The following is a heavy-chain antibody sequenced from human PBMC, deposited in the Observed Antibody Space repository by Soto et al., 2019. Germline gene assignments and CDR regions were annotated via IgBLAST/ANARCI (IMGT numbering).Heavy chain of an antibody. J-gene: IGHJ5*02. CDR2: ISYSGTT. Sequence: SETLSLTCAVYGGSFSGYYWSWIRQPPGKGLEWIGFISYSGTTYYNPSLKSRITISLDTSKNQFSLKLSSVTAADTAVYYCAREEAVRIERWFDPWGQGALVTVSS. CDR1: GGSFSGYY. CDR3: AREEAVRIERWFDP. V-gene: IGHV4-34*09. D-gene: IGHD2-15*01.